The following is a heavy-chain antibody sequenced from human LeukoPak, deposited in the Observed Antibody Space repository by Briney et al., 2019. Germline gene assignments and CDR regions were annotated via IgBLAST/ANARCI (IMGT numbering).Heavy chain of an antibody. D-gene: IGHD3-16*01. J-gene: IGHJ3*02. V-gene: IGHV4-59*01. Sequence: SETLSLTCTVSGGSISGYYWSWIRQPPGKALEWIGYIYYSGSINYTSSLKSRVTISVDTSRNQFSLKLSSMTAADTAVYYCVRNTLGPYAAFDIWGQGTMVTVSS. CDR1: GGSISGYY. CDR2: IYYSGSI. CDR3: VRNTLGPYAAFDI.